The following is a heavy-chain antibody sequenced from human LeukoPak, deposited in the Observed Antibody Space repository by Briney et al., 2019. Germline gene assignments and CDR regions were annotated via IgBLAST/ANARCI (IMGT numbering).Heavy chain of an antibody. V-gene: IGHV3-7*01. D-gene: IGHD6-13*01. J-gene: IGHJ6*03. CDR2: IKQDGSEK. Sequence: PGGSLRLSCAASGFTFSSYRMSWIRQAPGKGLEWVANIKQDGSEKYYVDSVKGRFTISRDNAKNSLYLQMNSLRAEDTAVYYCVRVGRSIAAAGTDYYYYYMDVWGKGTTVTVSS. CDR3: VRVGRSIAAAGTDYYYYYMDV. CDR1: GFTFSSYR.